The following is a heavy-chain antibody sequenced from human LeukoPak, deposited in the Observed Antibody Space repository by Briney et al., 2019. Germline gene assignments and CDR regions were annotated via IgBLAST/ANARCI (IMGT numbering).Heavy chain of an antibody. CDR3: ARQGVGYCSSTTCYRAFDI. Sequence: SETLSLTCTVSGDSISSYFWSWIRQPPGKGLEWIGYMYTSGSTNYNPSLRSRVTISVDTSKNQLSLKLSSVTDADTAVYYCARQGVGYCSSTTCYRAFDIWGQGTMVTVSS. D-gene: IGHD2-2*01. CDR2: MYTSGST. J-gene: IGHJ3*02. CDR1: GDSISSYF. V-gene: IGHV4-4*09.